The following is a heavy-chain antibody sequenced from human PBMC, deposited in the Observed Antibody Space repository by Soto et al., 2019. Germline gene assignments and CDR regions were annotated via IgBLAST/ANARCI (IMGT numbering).Heavy chain of an antibody. J-gene: IGHJ5*02. D-gene: IGHD3-22*01. CDR3: ATEGDSSGWYNWFDP. CDR1: RFTFSSYN. V-gene: IGHV3-48*01. Sequence: EVQLAESGGGLVQPGGSLRLYYAASRFTFSSYNMNWVRQAPGKGLEWVSYISSGTSTIYYADSVKGRFTISRDNAKNSLYLQMNSLRAEDTAVYYCATEGDSSGWYNWFDPWGQGTLVTVSS. CDR2: ISSGTSTI.